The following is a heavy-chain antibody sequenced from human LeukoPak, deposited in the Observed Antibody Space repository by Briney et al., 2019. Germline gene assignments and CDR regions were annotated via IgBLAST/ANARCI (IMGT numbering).Heavy chain of an antibody. CDR3: ARAVAGLIDY. D-gene: IGHD6-19*01. CDR1: GGSFSGYY. J-gene: IGHJ4*02. CDR2: INHSGST. Sequence: PSETLSLTCAVYGGSFSGYYWSWIRQPPGKGLEWIGEINHSGSTNYNPSLKSRVTISVDTSKNQFSLKLSSVTAADTAVYYCARAVAGLIDYWGQGTLVTVSS. V-gene: IGHV4-34*01.